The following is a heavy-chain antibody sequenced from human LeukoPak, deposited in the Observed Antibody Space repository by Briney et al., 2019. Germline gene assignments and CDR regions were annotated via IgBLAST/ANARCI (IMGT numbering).Heavy chain of an antibody. CDR3: AIGQLSPDDY. CDR2: MNPNSGNT. J-gene: IGHJ4*02. CDR1: GYTFTSYD. D-gene: IGHD2-2*01. V-gene: IGHV1-8*01. Sequence: ASXKVSCKASGYTFTSYDINWVRQATGQGVEWMGWMNPNSGNTGYAQKFQGRVTITRNTAIRTVYMELSRLRSEDTAVYYCAIGQLSPDDYWGQGTLVTVSS.